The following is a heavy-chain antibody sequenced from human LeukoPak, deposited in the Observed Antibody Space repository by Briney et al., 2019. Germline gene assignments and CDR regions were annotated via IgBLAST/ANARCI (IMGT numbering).Heavy chain of an antibody. V-gene: IGHV3-33*06. CDR3: ANNFDY. CDR2: IWYDGSNK. Sequence: GSLSLSCATSGFTIGNYGTQWVRQVPGKGLGWEAVIWYDGSNKYYADSVKGRFNISRDNSKNTLYLQMNSLRAEDTAVYYCANNFDYWGQGTLVTVSS. CDR1: GFTIGNYG. J-gene: IGHJ4*02.